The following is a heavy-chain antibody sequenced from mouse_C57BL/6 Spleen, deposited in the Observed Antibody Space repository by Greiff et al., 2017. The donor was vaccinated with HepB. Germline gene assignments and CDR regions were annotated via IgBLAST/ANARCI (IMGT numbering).Heavy chain of an antibody. Sequence: QVQLQQSGAELVKPGASVKLSCKASGYTFTSYWMQWVKQRPGQGLEWIGEIDPSDSYTNYNQKFKGKATLTVDTSSSTAYMQLSSLTSEDSAVYYCAAPYYSNSSWFAYWGQGTLVTVSA. CDR1: GYTFTSYW. V-gene: IGHV1-50*01. CDR3: AAPYYSNSSWFAY. CDR2: IDPSDSYT. J-gene: IGHJ3*01. D-gene: IGHD2-5*01.